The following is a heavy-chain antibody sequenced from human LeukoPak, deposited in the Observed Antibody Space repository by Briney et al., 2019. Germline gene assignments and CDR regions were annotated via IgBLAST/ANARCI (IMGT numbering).Heavy chain of an antibody. J-gene: IGHJ4*02. CDR2: INHSGST. Sequence: SETLSLTCAVYGGSFSGYYWSWIRQPPGKGLEWIGEINHSGSTNYNPSLKSRVTISVDTSKNQFSLKLSSVTAADTAVYYCARGVVVVAASCHFDHWGQGTLVTVSS. CDR3: ARGVVVVAASCHFDH. D-gene: IGHD2-15*01. V-gene: IGHV4-34*01. CDR1: GGSFSGYY.